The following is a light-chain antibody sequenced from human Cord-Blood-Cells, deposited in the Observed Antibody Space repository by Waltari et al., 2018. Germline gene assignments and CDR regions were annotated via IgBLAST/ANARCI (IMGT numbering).Light chain of an antibody. Sequence: QSALTQPASVSGSPGQSLTISCTGTSSAVGGYNYVSWYQQHPGKAPKLMIYEVSNRPSGVSNRFSGSKSGNTASLTISGLQAEDEADYYCSSYTSSSNVVFGGGTKLTVL. J-gene: IGLJ2*01. CDR2: EVS. CDR1: SSAVGGYNY. CDR3: SSYTSSSNVV. V-gene: IGLV2-14*01.